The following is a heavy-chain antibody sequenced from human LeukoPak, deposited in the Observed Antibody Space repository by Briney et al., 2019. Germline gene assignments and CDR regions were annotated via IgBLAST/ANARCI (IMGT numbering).Heavy chain of an antibody. J-gene: IGHJ4*03. Sequence: GGSLRLSCAASGFTFSSYSMNWVRQAPGKGLEWVSSISSSSSYIYYADSVKGRFTISRDNAKNSLCLQMNSLRAEDTAVYYCAREFSGYYDSWGQGTTVTVSS. V-gene: IGHV3-21*01. CDR1: GFTFSSYS. CDR3: AREFSGYYDS. CDR2: ISSSSSYI. D-gene: IGHD3-10*01.